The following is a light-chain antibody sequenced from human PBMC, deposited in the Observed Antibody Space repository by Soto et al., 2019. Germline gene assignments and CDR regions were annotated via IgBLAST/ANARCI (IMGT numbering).Light chain of an antibody. V-gene: IGKV3-15*01. CDR2: GAS. Sequence: EIVMTQSRATLSVSPGERATLSCRASQSVSSSLAWYQQKPGQAPRLLIFGASTRATGIPARFSGSGSGTEFTLTISSLQSEDFAVYSCQQYYNWPSFGGGTKVEIK. CDR1: QSVSSS. CDR3: QQYYNWPS. J-gene: IGKJ4*01.